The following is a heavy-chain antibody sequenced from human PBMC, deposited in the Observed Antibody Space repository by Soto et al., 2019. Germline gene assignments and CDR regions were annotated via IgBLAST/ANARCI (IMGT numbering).Heavy chain of an antibody. CDR1: GGTFSSYT. CDR3: ARDLGAVAGTGYYYMDV. D-gene: IGHD6-19*01. Sequence: ASVKVSCKASGGTFSSYTISWVRQAPGQGLEWMGWINPNSGGTNYAQKFQGWVTMTRDTSISTAYMELSRLRSDDTAVYYCARDLGAVAGTGYYYMDVWGKGTTVTVSS. V-gene: IGHV1-2*04. J-gene: IGHJ6*03. CDR2: INPNSGGT.